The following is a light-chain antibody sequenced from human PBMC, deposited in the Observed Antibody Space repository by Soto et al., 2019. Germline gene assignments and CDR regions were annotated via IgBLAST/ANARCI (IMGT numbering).Light chain of an antibody. Sequence: EIVLTQSPGTLSLSPGERATLSCRASQSVSASFLAWYQQKPGQAPRLLIYGASSRATGIPDRFSGSGSGTDFTLTSSRLEPEDAAVYYCQQRGTFGQGTKLEIK. CDR2: GAS. J-gene: IGKJ2*02. CDR1: QSVSASF. V-gene: IGKV3-20*01. CDR3: QQRGT.